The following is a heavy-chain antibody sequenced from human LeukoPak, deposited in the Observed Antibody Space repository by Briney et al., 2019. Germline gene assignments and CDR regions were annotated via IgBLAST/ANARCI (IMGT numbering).Heavy chain of an antibody. J-gene: IGHJ6*02. CDR1: EFTFSSYS. Sequence: PGGSLRLSCAASEFTFSSYSMNWVRQAPGKGLEWVSYISSSSSTIYYADSVKGRFTISRDNAKNSLYLQMNSLRAEDTAVYYCARDGYHLAYYYYGMDVWGQGTTVTVSS. CDR3: ARDGYHLAYYYYGMDV. CDR2: ISSSSSTI. V-gene: IGHV3-48*04. D-gene: IGHD5-12*01.